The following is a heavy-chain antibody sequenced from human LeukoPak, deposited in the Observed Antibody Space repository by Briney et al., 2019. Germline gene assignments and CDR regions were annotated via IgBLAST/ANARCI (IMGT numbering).Heavy chain of an antibody. CDR2: IYHSGST. CDR1: GGSISSSNW. J-gene: IGHJ4*02. V-gene: IGHV4-4*02. Sequence: SETLSLTCAVSGGSISSSNWWSWVRQPPGKGLEWIGEIYHSGSTYYNPSLKSRVTISVDTSKNQFSLKLSSVTAADTAVYYCARASYSGYDRYLQISSIDYWGQGTLVTVSS. CDR3: ARASYSGYDRYLQISSIDY. D-gene: IGHD5-12*01.